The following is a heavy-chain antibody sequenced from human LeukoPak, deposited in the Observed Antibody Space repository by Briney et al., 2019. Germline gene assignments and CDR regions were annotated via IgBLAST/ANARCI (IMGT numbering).Heavy chain of an antibody. D-gene: IGHD3-9*01. CDR3: ARATYDILTGSRGFDY. CDR2: IYYSGST. J-gene: IGHJ4*02. V-gene: IGHV4-59*01. Sequence: SETLSLTCTVSGGSISSYYWSWIRQPPGKGLEWIGYIYYSGSTNYNPSLKSRVTISVDTSKNQFSLKLSSVTAADTAVYYCARATYDILTGSRGFDYWGQGTLVTVSS. CDR1: GGSISSYY.